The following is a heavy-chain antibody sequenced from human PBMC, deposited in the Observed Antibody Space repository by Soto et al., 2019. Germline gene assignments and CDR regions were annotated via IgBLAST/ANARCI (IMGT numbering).Heavy chain of an antibody. CDR1: GFTFSDYY. CDR2: ISSSGSTI. J-gene: IGHJ3*02. V-gene: IGHV3-11*01. CDR3: ARAAAQTTFDAFDI. Sequence: GGSLRLSCAASGFTFSDYYMSWIRQAPGKGLEWVSYISSSGSTIYYADSVKGRFTISRDNAKNSLYLQMNSLRAEDTAVYYCARAAAQTTFDAFDIWGQGTMVTVSS. D-gene: IGHD6-13*01.